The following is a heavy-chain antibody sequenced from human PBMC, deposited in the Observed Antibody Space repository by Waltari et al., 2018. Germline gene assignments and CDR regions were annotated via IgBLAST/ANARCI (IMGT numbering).Heavy chain of an antibody. CDR1: GGSFSGYY. V-gene: IGHV4-34*01. D-gene: IGHD6-19*01. Sequence: QVQLQQWGAGLLKPSETLSLTCAVYGGSFSGYYWSWIRQPPGKGLEWIGEINHSGSTNYNPSLQSRVTISVDTSKNQFSLKLSSVTAADTAVYYCARGGDSSGWKFDYWGQGTLVTVSS. CDR2: INHSGST. CDR3: ARGGDSSGWKFDY. J-gene: IGHJ4*02.